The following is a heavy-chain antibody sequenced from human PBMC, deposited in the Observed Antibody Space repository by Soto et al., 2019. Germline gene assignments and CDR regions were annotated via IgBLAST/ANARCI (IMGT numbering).Heavy chain of an antibody. CDR2: MFYSGNT. Sequence: SGTLSLTCPVPGCSVHNQIFSWGWFRQPPGKGLEWIGYMFYSGNTNSNPSLKGRVTISLDSSKNQFSLKLNSVTAADTAVYYCARLSFSGYDFDYWGQGTLVTVS. D-gene: IGHD3-22*01. J-gene: IGHJ4*02. CDR3: ARLSFSGYDFDY. V-gene: IGHV4-61*01. CDR1: GCSVHNQIFS.